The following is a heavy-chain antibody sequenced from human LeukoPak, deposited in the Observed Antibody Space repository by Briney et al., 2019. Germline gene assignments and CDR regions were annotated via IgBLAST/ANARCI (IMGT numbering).Heavy chain of an antibody. D-gene: IGHD2-15*01. CDR1: GFTFSSYD. J-gene: IGHJ4*02. CDR2: IGTAGDT. CDR3: ARGAAPSGFDY. V-gene: IGHV3-13*04. Sequence: GGSLTLSCAASGFTFSSYDMHWVRQATGKGLEWVSAIGTAGDTYYPGSVKGRFTISRENAKNSLYLQMNSLRAGDTAVYYCARGAAPSGFDYWGEGTLVTVSS.